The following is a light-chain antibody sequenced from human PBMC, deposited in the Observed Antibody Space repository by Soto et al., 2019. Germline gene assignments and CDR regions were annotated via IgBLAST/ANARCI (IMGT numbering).Light chain of an antibody. J-gene: IGLJ1*01. CDR1: SNDIGEYKY. V-gene: IGLV2-14*01. CDR2: DVS. CDR3: SSYTTSSTYV. Sequence: QSALTQPASVSGPPGQSITISCTGTSNDIGEYKYVSWYQQHPGKAPKLIIYDVSNRPSGVSNRFSGSKSGNTASLTISGLQAEDEADYYCSSYTTSSTYVFGAGTKVPS.